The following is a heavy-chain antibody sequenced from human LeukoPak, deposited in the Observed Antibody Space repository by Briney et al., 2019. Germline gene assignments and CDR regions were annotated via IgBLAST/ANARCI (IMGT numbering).Heavy chain of an antibody. CDR2: ISSSSSYI. Sequence: GGSLRLSCAASGFTFSSYSMNWVRQAPGKGLEWVSSISSSSSYIYYADSVKGRFTISRDNAKNSLYLQMNSLRAEDTAVYYCAISKWGQQPRDYYYYGMDVWDQGTTVTVSS. J-gene: IGHJ6*02. V-gene: IGHV3-21*01. CDR3: AISKWGQQPRDYYYYGMDV. D-gene: IGHD6-13*01. CDR1: GFTFSSYS.